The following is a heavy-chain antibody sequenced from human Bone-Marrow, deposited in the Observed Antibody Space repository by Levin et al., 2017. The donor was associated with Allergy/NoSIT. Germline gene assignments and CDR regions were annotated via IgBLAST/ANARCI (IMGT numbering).Heavy chain of an antibody. Sequence: GESLKISCTASGFTLGDFAFNWVRQAPGKGLEWVGFIRTKAYGGTKEYAASVKGRFTISRDDSNNIAYLQMNSLKIEDTAVYYCTREFDCTSSRCYLAPHYYYYYMDVWGKGTTVTVSS. D-gene: IGHD2-2*01. V-gene: IGHV3-49*04. J-gene: IGHJ6*03. CDR1: GFTLGDFA. CDR3: TREFDCTSSRCYLAPHYYYYYMDV. CDR2: IRTKAYGGTK.